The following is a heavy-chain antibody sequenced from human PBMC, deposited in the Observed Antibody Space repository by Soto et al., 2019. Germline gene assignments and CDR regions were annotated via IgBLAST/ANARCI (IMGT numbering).Heavy chain of an antibody. CDR2: IISKGAGGAT. CDR3: GWELPYWYFGL. Sequence: EVQLVESGGDLVKPGGSLRLSCAASGFTFTGAWMHWVRQAPGKGLEWVGRIISKGAGGATDYAAPVKGRFTISRDDSKSAVYLQMNSLKIEDTAVYYCGWELPYWYFGLWGRGTLVTVSS. CDR1: GFTFTGAW. V-gene: IGHV3-15*07. J-gene: IGHJ2*01. D-gene: IGHD1-26*01.